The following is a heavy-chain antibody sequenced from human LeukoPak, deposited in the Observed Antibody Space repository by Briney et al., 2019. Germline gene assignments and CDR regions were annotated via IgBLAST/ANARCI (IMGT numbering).Heavy chain of an antibody. CDR1: GFTFGDYA. V-gene: IGHV3-49*04. J-gene: IGHJ6*04. D-gene: IGHD3/OR15-3a*01. Sequence: GRSLRLSCTASGFTFGDYAMSWVRQAPGKGLEWVGFIRSKAYGGTTEYAASVKGRFTISRDDFKSIAYLQMNSLKTEDTAVYYCTRDNLVEDWSHAFPRYYYYGMDVWGKGTTVTVSS. CDR2: IRSKAYGGTT. CDR3: TRDNLVEDWSHAFPRYYYYGMDV.